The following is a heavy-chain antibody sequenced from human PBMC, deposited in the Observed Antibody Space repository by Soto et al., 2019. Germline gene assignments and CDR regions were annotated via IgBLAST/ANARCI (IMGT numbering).Heavy chain of an antibody. V-gene: IGHV1-69*02. Sequence: SVKVSCKASGGTFSSYTISWVRQAPGQGLEWMGRIIPILGIANYAQKFQGRVTITADKSTSTAYMELSSLRSEDTAVYYCARGKKCTNGVCSYNWFVPWCPGTLVSVS. CDR1: GGTFSSYT. D-gene: IGHD2-8*01. CDR2: IIPILGIA. CDR3: ARGKKCTNGVCSYNWFVP. J-gene: IGHJ5*02.